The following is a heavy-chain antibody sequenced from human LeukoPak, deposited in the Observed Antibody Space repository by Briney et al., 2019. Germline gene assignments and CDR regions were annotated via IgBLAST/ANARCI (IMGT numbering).Heavy chain of an antibody. Sequence: GGPLRLSCAASGFTFSSYGMHWVRRAPGKGLEWVAVIWYDGSNKYYADSVKGRFTISRDNSKNTLYLQMNSLRAEDTAVYYCARGLERGMMVVDLPFDYWGQGTLVTVSS. CDR2: IWYDGSNK. CDR1: GFTFSSYG. V-gene: IGHV3-33*01. J-gene: IGHJ4*02. CDR3: ARGLERGMMVVDLPFDY. D-gene: IGHD3-22*01.